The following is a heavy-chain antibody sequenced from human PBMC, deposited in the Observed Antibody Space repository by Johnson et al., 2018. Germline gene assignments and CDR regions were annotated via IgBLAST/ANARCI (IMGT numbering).Heavy chain of an antibody. V-gene: IGHV3-9*01. CDR1: GFTFDDYA. CDR2: ISWIRGSI. Sequence: VQLVQSGGGLVQPGRSLRLSCAASGFTFDDYAMHWVRQAPGKGLEWVSGISWIRGSIGYADSVKGRFTIYRDNAKNALYLQMNSLRAEDTALYYCAKERYSYGYVWYYFDYWGQGTLVTVSS. D-gene: IGHD5-18*01. J-gene: IGHJ4*02. CDR3: AKERYSYGYVWYYFDY.